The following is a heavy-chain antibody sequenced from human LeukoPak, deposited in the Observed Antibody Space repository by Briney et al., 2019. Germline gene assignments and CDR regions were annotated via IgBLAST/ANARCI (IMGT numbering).Heavy chain of an antibody. CDR2: IYHSGST. V-gene: IGHV4-4*02. CDR3: ATRKLGNDY. J-gene: IGHJ4*02. Sequence: SGTLSLTCAVSGGSISSSNWWSWVRQPPGKGLEWIGEIYHSGSTNYNPSLKSRVTISVDTSKNQFSLKSYSVTAADTAAYYCATRKLGNDYWGQGTLVTVSS. CDR1: GGSISSSNW. D-gene: IGHD7-27*01.